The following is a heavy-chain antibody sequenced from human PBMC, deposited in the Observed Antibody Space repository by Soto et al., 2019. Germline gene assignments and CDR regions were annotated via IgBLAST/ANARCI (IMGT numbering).Heavy chain of an antibody. CDR3: ATDGTPYNRNSEGDAFDI. D-gene: IGHD1-20*01. CDR1: GYTLTELS. Sequence: ASVKVSCKVSGYTLTELSMHWVRQAPGKGLEWMGGFDPEDGETIYAQKFQGRVTMTEDTSTDTAYMELSSLRSEDTAVYYCATDGTPYNRNSEGDAFDIWGQGTMVTVSS. V-gene: IGHV1-24*01. J-gene: IGHJ3*02. CDR2: FDPEDGET.